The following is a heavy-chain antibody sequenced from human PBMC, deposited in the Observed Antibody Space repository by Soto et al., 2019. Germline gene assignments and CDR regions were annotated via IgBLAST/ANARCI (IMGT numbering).Heavy chain of an antibody. CDR2: INQDGSER. J-gene: IGHJ4*02. CDR1: GFTFSTYW. Sequence: EVQLVESGGGLVQPGGSLRLPCAASGFTFSTYWMTWVRQPPWKGLECVASINQDGSERYYVDSVRGRFTISRDNAKNSLYLQMNSLRAEDTAVYYCVCGGNFFVYWGQGTLVTVSP. D-gene: IGHD3-16*01. V-gene: IGHV3-7*01. CDR3: VCGGNFFVY.